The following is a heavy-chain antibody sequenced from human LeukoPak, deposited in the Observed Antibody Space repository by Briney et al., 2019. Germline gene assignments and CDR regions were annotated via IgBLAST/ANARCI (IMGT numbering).Heavy chain of an antibody. V-gene: IGHV5-10-1*01. D-gene: IGHD3-22*01. CDR2: IDPGDSQT. CDR1: AYSLTNYW. Sequence: GESLRISCKGSAYSLTNYWISWVRQMTGKGLEWRGRIDPGDSQTNYSPSFQGHVTISADKSISTAYLQWSSLKASDTAMYYCARHSSVLNSFDPWGQGTLVTVSS. J-gene: IGHJ5*02. CDR3: ARHSSVLNSFDP.